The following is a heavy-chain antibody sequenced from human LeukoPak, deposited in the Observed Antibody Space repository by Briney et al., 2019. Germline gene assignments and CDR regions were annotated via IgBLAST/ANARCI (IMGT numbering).Heavy chain of an antibody. CDR1: VYTFIIYG. V-gene: IGHV1-18*01. J-gene: IGHJ6*03. Sequence: ASVKVSCKASVYTFIIYGISWVRQAPGQGLEWMGWISAYNGDTNYAQKLQGRVTMTTDTSTSTAYMELRSLRSDDTAVYYCARAGCSSTSCYNHYYYYMDVWGKGTTVTVSS. CDR2: ISAYNGDT. D-gene: IGHD2-2*01. CDR3: ARAGCSSTSCYNHYYYYMDV.